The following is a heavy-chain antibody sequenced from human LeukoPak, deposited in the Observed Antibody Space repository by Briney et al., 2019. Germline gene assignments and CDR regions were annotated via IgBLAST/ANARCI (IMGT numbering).Heavy chain of an antibody. Sequence: GGSLRLSCAASGFTFSSYSMNWVRQAPGKGLEWVSYISSSSSTIYYADSVKGRFTISRDNAKNSLYLQMNSLRAEDTAVYYCASWGVAARDYYYMDVWGKGTTVTVSS. D-gene: IGHD2-15*01. CDR2: ISSSSSTI. J-gene: IGHJ6*03. CDR1: GFTFSSYS. CDR3: ASWGVAARDYYYMDV. V-gene: IGHV3-48*01.